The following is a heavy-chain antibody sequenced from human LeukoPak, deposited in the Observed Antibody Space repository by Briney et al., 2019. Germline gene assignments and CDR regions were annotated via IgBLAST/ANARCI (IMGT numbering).Heavy chain of an antibody. CDR2: IYYSGST. J-gene: IGHJ3*02. CDR3: ARHVGGVSDTFDT. CDR1: GASISSGDYY. V-gene: IGHV4-30-4*08. Sequence: PSQTLSLTCTVSGASISSGDYYWTWIRQPPGKGLEWIGYIYYSGSTFYHPSLKSRVTISVDTSKNQFSLKLTSVTAADTAVYYCARHVGGVSDTFDTWGQGTMVTVSS. D-gene: IGHD3-16*01.